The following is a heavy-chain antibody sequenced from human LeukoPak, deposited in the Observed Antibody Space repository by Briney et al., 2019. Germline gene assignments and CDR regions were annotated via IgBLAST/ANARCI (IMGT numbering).Heavy chain of an antibody. J-gene: IGHJ6*02. CDR3: ARQEAYSSSWTNRWGYYYYYGMDV. V-gene: IGHV1-8*01. CDR2: MNPNSGDT. D-gene: IGHD6-13*01. CDR1: GYTFTSYD. Sequence: ASVKVSCKASGYTFTSYDINWVRQASGQGLEWMGWMNPNSGDTGYAQKFQGRVTMTRNTSISTAYMELSSLRSEDTAVYYCARQEAYSSSWTNRWGYYYYYGMDVWGQGTTVPVSS.